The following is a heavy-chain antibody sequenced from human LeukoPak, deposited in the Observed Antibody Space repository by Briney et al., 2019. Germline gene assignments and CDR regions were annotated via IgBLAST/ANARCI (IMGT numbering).Heavy chain of an antibody. J-gene: IGHJ5*02. CDR3: ARDLGYCSSTSCDSVGWFDP. V-gene: IGHV4-4*07. CDR2: IYTSGST. D-gene: IGHD2-2*01. Sequence: KTSETLSLTCTVSGGSISSYYWSWIRQPAGKGLEWIGRIYTSGSTNYNPSLKSRVTMSVDTSKNQFSLKLSSVTAADTAVYYCARDLGYCSSTSCDSVGWFDPWGQGTLVTVSS. CDR1: GGSISSYY.